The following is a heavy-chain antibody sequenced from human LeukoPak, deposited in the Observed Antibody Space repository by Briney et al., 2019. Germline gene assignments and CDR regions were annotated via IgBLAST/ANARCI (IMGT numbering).Heavy chain of an antibody. CDR2: ISGSGGST. Sequence: GGSLRLSCAASGFTFSSYAMSWVRQAPGKGLEWVSAISGSGGSTYYADSVKGRFTISRDNSKNTLHLQMNSLRAEDTAVYYCAKLALRYFDWPQRYFDYWGQGTLVTVSS. CDR1: GFTFSSYA. D-gene: IGHD3-9*01. J-gene: IGHJ4*02. V-gene: IGHV3-23*01. CDR3: AKLALRYFDWPQRYFDY.